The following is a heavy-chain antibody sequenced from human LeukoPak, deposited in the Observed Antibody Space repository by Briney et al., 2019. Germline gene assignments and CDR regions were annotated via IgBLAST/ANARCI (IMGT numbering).Heavy chain of an antibody. J-gene: IGHJ4*02. V-gene: IGHV4-39*01. CDR1: GGSISNSRYY. CDR2: IYYSGAT. CDR3: ATLSTDGWYFDY. D-gene: IGHD5-24*01. Sequence: KPSETLSLTCSVSGGSISNSRYYWGWLRQPPGKGLEWIGSIYYSGATNSNPSLKSRLTISVDTSKNQFSLKLGSVTSADAAVYYCATLSTDGWYFDYWGQGTLVTVSS.